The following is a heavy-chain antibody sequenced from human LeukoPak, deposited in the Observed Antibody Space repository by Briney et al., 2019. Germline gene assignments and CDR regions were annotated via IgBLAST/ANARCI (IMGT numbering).Heavy chain of an antibody. D-gene: IGHD4-23*01. V-gene: IGHV3-30*02. J-gene: IGHJ4*02. CDR1: GFTFTNYG. CDR3: ARDFRAAVVTAGPDY. Sequence: GGSLRLSCAASGFTFTNYGMHWVGQAPGKGRAGVAFIRHFGSNEYYTDSVRGRFTISRDNSKNTLYLQMNSLRAEDTAVYYCARDFRAAVVTAGPDYWGQGSLVTVSS. CDR2: IRHFGSNE.